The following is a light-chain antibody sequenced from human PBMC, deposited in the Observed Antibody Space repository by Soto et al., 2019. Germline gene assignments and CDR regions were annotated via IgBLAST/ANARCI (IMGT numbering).Light chain of an antibody. CDR3: QQRSNWPKFT. V-gene: IGKV3D-20*02. CDR1: QSLSNNIY. CDR2: GAS. J-gene: IGKJ3*01. Sequence: EIVLTQSPGTLSLSPGERATLSCRASQSLSNNIYLAWYQQKPGQAPRLLIYGASSRATGIPNRFSGSGSGTDFTLTISRLEPEDFAVYYCQQRSNWPKFTFGPGTKVDI.